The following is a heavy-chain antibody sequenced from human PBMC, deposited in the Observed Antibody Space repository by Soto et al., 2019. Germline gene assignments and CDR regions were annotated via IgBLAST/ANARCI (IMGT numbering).Heavy chain of an antibody. CDR3: ARGPLDDSSGYYFGSPFDY. CDR1: GFTFSSYA. J-gene: IGHJ4*02. Sequence: QVQLVESGGGVVQPGRSLRLSCAASGFTFSSYAMHWVRQAPGKGLEWVAVISYDGSNKYYADSVKGRFTISRDNSKNTLYLQMNSLRAEDTAVYYCARGPLDDSSGYYFGSPFDYWGQGTLVTVSS. V-gene: IGHV3-30-3*01. CDR2: ISYDGSNK. D-gene: IGHD3-22*01.